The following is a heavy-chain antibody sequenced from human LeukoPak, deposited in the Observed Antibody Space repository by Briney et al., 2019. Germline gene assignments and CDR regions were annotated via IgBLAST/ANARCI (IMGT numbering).Heavy chain of an antibody. J-gene: IGHJ3*02. CDR2: IYYSGNT. CDR3: ARSAKSMIVVEEDAFDI. CDR1: GGSTSSSSYY. Sequence: SETLSLTCTVSGGSTSSSSYYWGWIRQPPGKGLEWIGSIYYSGNTYYNPSLKSRITISVDTSKNQFSLKLGSVTAADTAVYYCARSAKSMIVVEEDAFDIWGQGTMVTVSS. D-gene: IGHD3-22*01. V-gene: IGHV4-39*07.